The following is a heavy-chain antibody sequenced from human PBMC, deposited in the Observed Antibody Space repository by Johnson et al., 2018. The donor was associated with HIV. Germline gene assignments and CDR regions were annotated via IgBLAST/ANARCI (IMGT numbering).Heavy chain of an antibody. V-gene: IGHV3-9*01. CDR3: ARVSDDYGGNPDAWGAFDI. CDR2: INWNGDST. J-gene: IGHJ3*02. Sequence: VQLVESGGGLVQPGRSLRLSCAASGFNFDDYAMHWVRQAPGKGLEWVSGINWNGDSTDYADSVKGRFTISRDNAKNSLFLQMNSLRAEDTALYYCARVSDDYGGNPDAWGAFDIWGQGTMVTVSS. CDR1: GFNFDDYA. D-gene: IGHD4-23*01.